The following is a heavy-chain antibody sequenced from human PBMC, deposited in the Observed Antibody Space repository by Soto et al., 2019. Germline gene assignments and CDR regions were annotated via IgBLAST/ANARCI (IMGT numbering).Heavy chain of an antibody. Sequence: ASVKVSCKASGYTFTSYAMHWVRQAPGQRLEWMGWINAGNGNTKYSQKFQGRVTITRDTSASTAYMELSSLRSEDTAVYYCARDKVVAATRVYYYGMDVWGEGXTVPVS. V-gene: IGHV1-3*01. CDR3: ARDKVVAATRVYYYGMDV. D-gene: IGHD2-15*01. CDR1: GYTFTSYA. CDR2: INAGNGNT. J-gene: IGHJ6*02.